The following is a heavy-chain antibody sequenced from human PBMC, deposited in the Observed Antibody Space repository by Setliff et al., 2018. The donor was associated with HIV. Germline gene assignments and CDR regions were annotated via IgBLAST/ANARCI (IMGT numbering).Heavy chain of an antibody. Sequence: ASVKVSCKASGYTLSTYALYWVRQAPGQRLEWMGWINSDNGNTKFSQKFQGRLTITADTTASTAYMVLSSLTSEDTAVYYCARGGAREYQLLYNYFDPWGQGTLVTSPQ. CDR2: INSDNGNT. J-gene: IGHJ5*02. V-gene: IGHV1-3*01. CDR3: ARGGAREYQLLYNYFDP. D-gene: IGHD2-2*01. CDR1: GYTLSTYA.